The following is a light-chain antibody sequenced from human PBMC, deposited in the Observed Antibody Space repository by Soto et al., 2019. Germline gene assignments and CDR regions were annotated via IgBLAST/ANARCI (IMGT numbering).Light chain of an antibody. CDR2: GAS. Sequence: ETVLTQSPATLSVSPGARATLSCRASWSVSRDLAWYQQKPGQVPRLLIYGASTRASGTPARFSGSGSGTEFNPTISSLQSEDFAVYYCQHYNNWPWTFGEGTKVEI. V-gene: IGKV3-15*01. CDR3: QHYNNWPWT. J-gene: IGKJ1*01. CDR1: WSVSRD.